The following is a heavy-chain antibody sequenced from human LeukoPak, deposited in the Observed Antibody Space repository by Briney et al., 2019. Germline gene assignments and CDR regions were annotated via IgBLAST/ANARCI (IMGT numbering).Heavy chain of an antibody. CDR2: IYTSGST. D-gene: IGHD5-24*01. V-gene: IGHV4-4*07. Sequence: KASETLSLTCTVAGGSISSYYWSWIRQPAGKGLEWIGRIYTSGSTNYNPSLKSRVTMSVDTSKNQFSLKLSSVTAADTAVYYCARFPRFRMATIYRYFDYWGQGTLVTVSS. J-gene: IGHJ4*02. CDR1: GGSISSYY. CDR3: ARFPRFRMATIYRYFDY.